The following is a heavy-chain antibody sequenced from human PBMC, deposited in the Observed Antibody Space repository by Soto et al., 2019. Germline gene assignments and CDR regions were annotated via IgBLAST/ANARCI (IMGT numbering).Heavy chain of an antibody. V-gene: IGHV4-59*08. D-gene: IGHD3-9*01. CDR3: ARHVAMYYDILTGYQNWYFDL. Sequence: QVQLQESGPGLVKPSETLSLTCTVSGGSISSYYWSWIRQPPGKGLEWIGYIYYSGSTNYNPSLKSRVTISVATSNTQSSLKLSSVTSADTAVYYCARHVAMYYDILTGYQNWYFDLWGRGTLVTVSS. J-gene: IGHJ2*01. CDR1: GGSISSYY. CDR2: IYYSGST.